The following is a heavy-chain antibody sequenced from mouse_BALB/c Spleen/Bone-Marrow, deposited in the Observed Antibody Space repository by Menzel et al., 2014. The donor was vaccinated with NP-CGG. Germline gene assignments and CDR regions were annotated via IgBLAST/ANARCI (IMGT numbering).Heavy chain of an antibody. CDR3: ARDVGYGNYFVY. D-gene: IGHD2-10*02. J-gene: IGHJ3*01. CDR2: SRNKAKYYTT. Sequence: EVKVEESGGGLVQPGDSLRLSCATSGFTFSDFYMEWVRQPPGERLEWIAASRNKAKYYTTEYSASVKGRFIVSRDTSQSVLYLQMNALRAEDTAIYYCARDVGYGNYFVYWGQGTLVTVSA. V-gene: IGHV7-1*02. CDR1: GFTFSDFY.